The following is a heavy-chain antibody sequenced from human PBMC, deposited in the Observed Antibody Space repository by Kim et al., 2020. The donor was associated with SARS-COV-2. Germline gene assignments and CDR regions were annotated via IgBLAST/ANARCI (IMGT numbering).Heavy chain of an antibody. V-gene: IGHV4-39*01. D-gene: IGHD3-10*01. CDR3: ARRGYYYGSGAGDAFDI. CDR1: GGSISSSSYY. CDR2: IYYSGST. Sequence: SETLSLTCTVSGGSISSSSYYWGWIRQPPGKGLEWIGSIYYSGSTYYNPSLKSRVTISVDTSKNQFSLKLSSVTAADTAVYYCARRGYYYGSGAGDAFDIWGQGTMVTVSS. J-gene: IGHJ3*02.